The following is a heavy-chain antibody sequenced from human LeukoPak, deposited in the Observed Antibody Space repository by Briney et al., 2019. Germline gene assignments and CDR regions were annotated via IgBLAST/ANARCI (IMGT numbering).Heavy chain of an antibody. Sequence: GKSLRLSCAASGFTFSTYGMRWVRQGPGKGLEWVAVISYEGSNRYYADSVKGRFTISRDNSNNTLYLQMNSLSAEDTAMYYCAKDKNSYGPHYFDYWGQGILVTVSS. CDR3: AKDKNSYGPHYFDY. CDR2: ISYEGSNR. CDR1: GFTFSTYG. D-gene: IGHD5-18*01. J-gene: IGHJ4*02. V-gene: IGHV3-30*18.